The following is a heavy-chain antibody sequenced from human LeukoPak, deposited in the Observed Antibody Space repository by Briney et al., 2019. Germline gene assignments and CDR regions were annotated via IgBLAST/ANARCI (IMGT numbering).Heavy chain of an antibody. CDR3: ATETCSGGSCYFDY. CDR1: GGTFSSYA. J-gene: IGHJ4*02. Sequence: ASVKVSCKASGGTFSSYAISWVRQAPGQGLEWMGGFDPEDGETIYAQKFQGRVTMTEDTSTDTAYMELSSLRSEDTAVYYCATETCSGGSCYFDYWGQGTLVTVSS. CDR2: FDPEDGET. D-gene: IGHD2-15*01. V-gene: IGHV1-24*01.